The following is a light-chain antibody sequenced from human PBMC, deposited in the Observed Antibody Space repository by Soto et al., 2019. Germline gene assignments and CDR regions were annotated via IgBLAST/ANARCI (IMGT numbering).Light chain of an antibody. V-gene: IGLV1-44*01. Sequence: QSALTQPPSLSGTPGQSVTISCSGSSSNIEGNTVHWYQHLPGTAPKLLIYIDHNRPSGIPDRFSGSKSGASASLDISGLRSEDEADYYCAAWNASVWVFGGGTKLTVL. CDR1: SSNIEGNT. CDR3: AAWNASVWV. J-gene: IGLJ3*02. CDR2: IDH.